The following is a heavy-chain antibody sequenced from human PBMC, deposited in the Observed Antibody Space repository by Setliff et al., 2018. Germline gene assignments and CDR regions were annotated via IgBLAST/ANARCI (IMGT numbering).Heavy chain of an antibody. CDR3: ARDVFPYHYEGAFDI. J-gene: IGHJ3*02. D-gene: IGHD3-22*01. Sequence: GASVKVSCKASGYTFTSHYMHWVRQAPGLGLEWMGTINPSSGRTSYAQKFQGRVTMTRDTSTSTVYMDMSSLRSEDTAVYYCARDVFPYHYEGAFDIWGQGMMVTVSS. CDR2: INPSSGRT. CDR1: GYTFTSHY. V-gene: IGHV1-46*01.